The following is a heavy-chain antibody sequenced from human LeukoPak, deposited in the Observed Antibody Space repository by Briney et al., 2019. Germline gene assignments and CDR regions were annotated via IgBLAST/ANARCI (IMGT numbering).Heavy chain of an antibody. Sequence: PGGSLRLSCAASGFTFSNYGMHWVRQAPGKGLEWVAVIWYDGSNKYYADSVKGRLTISRDYSKNTLYLQMNSLRAEDTALYYCARDPPHYSSSWYYFDYWGQGTLVTVSS. D-gene: IGHD6-13*01. CDR1: GFTFSNYG. CDR3: ARDPPHYSSSWYYFDY. J-gene: IGHJ4*02. CDR2: IWYDGSNK. V-gene: IGHV3-33*01.